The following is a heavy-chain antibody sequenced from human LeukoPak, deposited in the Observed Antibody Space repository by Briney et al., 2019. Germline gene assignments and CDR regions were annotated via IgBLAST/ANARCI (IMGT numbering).Heavy chain of an antibody. CDR2: ISGSGGST. V-gene: IGHV3-23*01. Sequence: GGSLRLSCAASGFTFSSYAMSWVRQAPGKGLEWVSAISGSGGSTYYADSVKGRFTISRDNSKNTLYLQMNSLRAEDTAVYYCARDAHTGSGTYWGGVDYYYGLDVWGQGTTVTVSS. CDR1: GFTFSSYA. D-gene: IGHD3-10*01. CDR3: ARDAHTGSGTYWGGVDYYYGLDV. J-gene: IGHJ6*02.